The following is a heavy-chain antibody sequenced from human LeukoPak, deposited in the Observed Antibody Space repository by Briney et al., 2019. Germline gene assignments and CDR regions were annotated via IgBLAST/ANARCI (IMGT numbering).Heavy chain of an antibody. Sequence: GASVKVSCKASGYTFTSCYMHWVRQAPGQGLEWVGIINPSGGSTSYAQKFQGRVTMTRDTSTSTVYMELSSLRSEDTAVYYCARAERNYYDSSGYYSEYFQHWGQGTLVTVSS. D-gene: IGHD3-22*01. V-gene: IGHV1-46*01. J-gene: IGHJ1*01. CDR3: ARAERNYYDSSGYYSEYFQH. CDR1: GYTFTSCY. CDR2: INPSGGST.